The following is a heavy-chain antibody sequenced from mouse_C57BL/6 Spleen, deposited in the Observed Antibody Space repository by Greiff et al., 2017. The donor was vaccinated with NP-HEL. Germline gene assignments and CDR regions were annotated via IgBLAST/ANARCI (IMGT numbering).Heavy chain of an antibody. J-gene: IGHJ4*01. CDR1: GFTLSDYG. CDR3: ARPDYYSNYNYAMDY. D-gene: IGHD2-5*01. CDR2: ISSGSSTI. V-gene: IGHV5-17*01. Sequence: EVQGVESGGGLVKPGGSLKLSCAASGFTLSDYGMHWVRQAPEKGLEWVAYISSGSSTIYYADTVKGRFTISRDNAKNTLFLQMTSLRSEDTAMYYCARPDYYSNYNYAMDYWGQGTSVTVSS.